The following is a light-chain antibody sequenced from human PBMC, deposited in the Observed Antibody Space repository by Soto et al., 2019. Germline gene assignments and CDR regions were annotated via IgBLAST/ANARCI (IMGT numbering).Light chain of an antibody. J-gene: IGLJ2*01. CDR2: SNN. CDR1: SSNIGSNT. V-gene: IGLV1-44*01. CDR3: AAWDDSLNGVV. Sequence: QSVLTQPPSASWTPGQRVTISCSGSSSNIGSNTVNWYQQPPGTAPKLLIYSNNQRPSGVPDRFSGSKSGTSASLAISGLQSEDEADYYCAAWDDSLNGVVFGGGTKLTVL.